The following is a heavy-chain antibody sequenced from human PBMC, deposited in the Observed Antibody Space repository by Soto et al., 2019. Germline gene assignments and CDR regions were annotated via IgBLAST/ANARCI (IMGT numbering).Heavy chain of an antibody. CDR1: GGTFSSYA. D-gene: IGHD3-22*01. CDR3: AGTYNYDSSGYYLHY. J-gene: IGHJ4*02. CDR2: IIPIFGTP. V-gene: IGHV1-69*13. Sequence: SVKVSCKASGGTFSSYAISWVRQAPGQGLEWMGGIIPIFGTPNYAQKFQGRVTITAGDTTSTAYMELSSLRSADTAVYYCAGTYNYDSSGYYLHYWGQGTLVTVSS.